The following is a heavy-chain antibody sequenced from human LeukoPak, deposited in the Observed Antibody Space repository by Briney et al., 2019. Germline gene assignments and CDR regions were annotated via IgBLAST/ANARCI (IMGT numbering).Heavy chain of an antibody. D-gene: IGHD2-2*01. Sequence: SVKVSCKAAGGTFSSYAISWVRQAPGQGLEWMGGIIPIFATANYAQKFQGRVTITADESTSTAYMELSSLRSEDTAVYYCAGFLGYCSSTSCWNWFDPWGQGTLVTVSS. CDR1: GGTFSSYA. CDR3: AGFLGYCSSTSCWNWFDP. J-gene: IGHJ5*02. V-gene: IGHV1-69*01. CDR2: IIPIFATA.